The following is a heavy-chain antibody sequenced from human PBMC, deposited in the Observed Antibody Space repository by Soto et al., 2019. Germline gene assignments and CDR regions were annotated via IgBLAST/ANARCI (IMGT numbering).Heavy chain of an antibody. J-gene: IGHJ5*02. D-gene: IGHD6-6*01. Sequence: ASVKVSCKASGYTFTSYYMHSVRQSPGQGLEWMGIINPSGGSTSYAQKFQGRVTMTRDTSTSTVYMELSSLRSEDTAVYYCARGRGFPVRAARPGECFDPWGQGTLVTVSS. CDR1: GYTFTSYY. CDR2: INPSGGST. V-gene: IGHV1-46*01. CDR3: ARGRGFPVRAARPGECFDP.